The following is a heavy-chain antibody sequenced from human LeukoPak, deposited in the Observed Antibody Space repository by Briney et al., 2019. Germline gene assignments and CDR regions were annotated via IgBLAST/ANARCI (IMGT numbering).Heavy chain of an antibody. J-gene: IGHJ4*02. CDR2: IKSKADGGTT. Sequence: GGSLRLSCAPSGLTFNNAWMSWVRQAPGKGLEWVGRIKSKADGGTTDFAAPVKGRFTISRDDSQNTLFLQMSSLKPEDTALYYCTTDRNYYDRRAPGDFDHWGQGTLVTVSS. CDR3: TTDRNYYDRRAPGDFDH. V-gene: IGHV3-15*01. D-gene: IGHD3-22*01. CDR1: GLTFNNAW.